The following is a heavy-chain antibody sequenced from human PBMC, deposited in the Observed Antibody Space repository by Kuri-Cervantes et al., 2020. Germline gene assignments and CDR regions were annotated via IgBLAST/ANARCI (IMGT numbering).Heavy chain of an antibody. D-gene: IGHD6-13*01. CDR3: AKDLIAAAGTGYYYYYYGMDV. CDR1: GFTFDDYA. J-gene: IGHJ6*02. Sequence: SLKISCAASGFTFDDYAMHWVRQAPGKGLEWVSGISWNSGSIGYADSVKGRFTISRDNAKNSLYLQMNSLRAEDTALHYCAKDLIAAAGTGYYYYYYGMDVWGQGTTVTVSS. CDR2: ISWNSGSI. V-gene: IGHV3-9*01.